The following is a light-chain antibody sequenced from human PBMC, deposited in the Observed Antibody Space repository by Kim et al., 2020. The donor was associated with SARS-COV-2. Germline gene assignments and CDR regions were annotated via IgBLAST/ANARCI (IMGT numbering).Light chain of an antibody. J-gene: IGLJ2*01. CDR2: RDS. Sequence: VSVSPGQTASITCSGDKLGDKYTCWYQQKPGQSPVLVIYRDSRRPSGIPERFSGANSGNTATLTISGTQAMDEADYYCQTWDSSGVFGGGTQLTVL. CDR1: KLGDKY. V-gene: IGLV3-1*01. CDR3: QTWDSSGV.